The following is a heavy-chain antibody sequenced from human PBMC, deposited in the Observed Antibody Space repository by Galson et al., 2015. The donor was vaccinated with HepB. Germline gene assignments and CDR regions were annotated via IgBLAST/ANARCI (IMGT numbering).Heavy chain of an antibody. J-gene: IGHJ3*01. CDR1: GFTFTNHA. CDR2: ISGNGHDT. D-gene: IGHD3-3*01. V-gene: IGHV3-64D*09. CDR3: VRDWTYDFWSGYFGAFEL. Sequence: SLRLSCAASGFTFTNHAIHWVRQAPGKGLEYVSVISGNGHDTYYAESVKGRFSVSRDNSRNWLFLQMSSLRPEDTAVYYCVRDWTYDFWSGYFGAFELWGQGTLVTVSS.